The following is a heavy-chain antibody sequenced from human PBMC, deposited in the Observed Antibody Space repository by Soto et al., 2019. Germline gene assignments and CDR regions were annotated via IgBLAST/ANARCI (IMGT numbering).Heavy chain of an antibody. D-gene: IGHD6-19*01. CDR2: ISGTGYGT. V-gene: IGHV3-23*01. Sequence: GGSLRLSCAASGFYFNSYPMGWVRQAPGKGLEWVSGISGTGYGTYYADSVKGRFTISRDSSNNTLYLQMNSLRGEDTAIYYCAKARQAQSHYYYGMDVWGQGTPVTVSS. J-gene: IGHJ6*02. CDR3: AKARQAQSHYYYGMDV. CDR1: GFYFNSYP.